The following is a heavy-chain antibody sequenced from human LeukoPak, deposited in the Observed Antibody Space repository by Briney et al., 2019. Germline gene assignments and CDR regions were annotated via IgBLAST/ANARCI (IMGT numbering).Heavy chain of an antibody. CDR2: IKPNSGGT. Sequence: ASVKVSCKTSGYTFSDYFVHWVRQAPGQGLEWMGWIKPNSGGTAYARKFQGRVTMTRDTSIRTAYMELSRLTYDDTAVYYCARYYSSNWQFDYWGQGTLVTVSS. CDR3: ARYYSSNWQFDY. V-gene: IGHV1-2*02. D-gene: IGHD6-13*01. CDR1: GYTFSDYF. J-gene: IGHJ4*02.